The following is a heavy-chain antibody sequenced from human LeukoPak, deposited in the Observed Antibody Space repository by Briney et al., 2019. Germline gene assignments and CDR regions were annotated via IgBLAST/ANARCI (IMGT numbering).Heavy chain of an antibody. J-gene: IGHJ3*02. CDR3: ARDPIFLEVSLRGEAFDI. V-gene: IGHV4-59*01. D-gene: IGHD3-3*02. Sequence: SETLSLTCTVSGGSISSYYWSWIRQPPGKGLEWIRYIYYSGSTNYNPSLKSRVTISVDTSKNQFSLKLSSVTAADTAVYYCARDPIFLEVSLRGEAFDIWGQGTMVTVSS. CDR2: IYYSGST. CDR1: GGSISSYY.